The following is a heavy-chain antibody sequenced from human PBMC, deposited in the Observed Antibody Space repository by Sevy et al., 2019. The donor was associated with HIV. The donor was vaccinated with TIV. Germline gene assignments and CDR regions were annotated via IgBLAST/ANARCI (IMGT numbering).Heavy chain of an antibody. CDR2: ISWNSGTI. V-gene: IGHV3-9*01. D-gene: IGHD2-2*03. CDR1: GFTFDDYA. J-gene: IGHJ4*02. CDR3: AKDIGYCISTTCPGLVDY. Sequence: GGSLRLSCAASGFTFDDYAMHWVRQAPGKGLEWVSGISWNSGTIGYADSMKGRFTISRDNAKKSLYLQMNSLRAEDTALYYCAKDIGYCISTTCPGLVDYWGQGTLVTVSS.